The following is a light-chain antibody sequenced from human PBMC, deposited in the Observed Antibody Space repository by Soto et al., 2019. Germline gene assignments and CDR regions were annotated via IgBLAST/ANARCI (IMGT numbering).Light chain of an antibody. V-gene: IGKV2-28*01. CDR1: HSLLHSNGYNY. CDR3: MQALQTPPT. J-gene: IGKJ5*01. Sequence: DVVMTQTPLSLSVTPGEPASICFSSSHSLLHSNGYNYLDWYLQKPGQSPQLLIYLGSNRASGVPDRFSGSGSGTDFTLKISRVEAGDVGVYYCMQALQTPPTFGQGTRLEIK. CDR2: LGS.